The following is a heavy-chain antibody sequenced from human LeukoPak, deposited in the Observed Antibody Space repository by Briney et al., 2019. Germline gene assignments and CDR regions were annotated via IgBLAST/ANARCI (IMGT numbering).Heavy chain of an antibody. CDR2: IIPIFGTA. CDR1: GGTFSSYA. Sequence: SVKVSCKASGGTFSSYAISWVRQAPGQGLEWMGGIIPIFGTANYAQKFQGRVTITADESTSTAYMELSSLRSEDTAVYYCARGRGYYYDSTTPAGYWGQGTLVTVSP. D-gene: IGHD3-22*01. J-gene: IGHJ4*02. CDR3: ARGRGYYYDSTTPAGY. V-gene: IGHV1-69*13.